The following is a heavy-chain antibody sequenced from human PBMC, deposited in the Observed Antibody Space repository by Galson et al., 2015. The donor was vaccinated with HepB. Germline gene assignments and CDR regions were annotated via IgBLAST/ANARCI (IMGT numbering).Heavy chain of an antibody. D-gene: IGHD5-18*01. V-gene: IGHV7-4-1*02. CDR3: AKDQQLLVQLWLLDAFDI. CDR1: GYTFTSYA. Sequence: SVKVSCKASGYTFTSYAMNWVRQAPGQGLEWMGWINTNTGNPTYAQGFTGRFVFSLDTSVSTAYLQISSLKAEDTAVYYCAKDQQLLVQLWLLDAFDIWGQGTMVTVSS. J-gene: IGHJ3*02. CDR2: INTNTGNP.